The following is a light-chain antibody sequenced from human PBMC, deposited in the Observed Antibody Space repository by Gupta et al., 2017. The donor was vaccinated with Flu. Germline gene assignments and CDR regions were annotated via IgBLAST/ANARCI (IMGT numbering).Light chain of an antibody. V-gene: IGLV1-44*01. J-gene: IGLJ3*02. CDR1: SSNIGSNV. Sequence: TISCSGSSSNIGSNVVSWYQHLPGRAPKLLIYNDNQRPSGGPDRFSGSKSGTSASLAISGLQAEEEADYYCAAWDDSLNGLWVFGGGTKLTVL. CDR3: AAWDDSLNGLWV. CDR2: NDN.